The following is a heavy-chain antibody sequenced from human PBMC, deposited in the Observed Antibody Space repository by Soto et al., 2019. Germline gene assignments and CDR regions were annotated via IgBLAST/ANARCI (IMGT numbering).Heavy chain of an antibody. V-gene: IGHV3-33*01. CDR1: GFTFSSYG. Sequence: GGSLRLSCAASGFTFSSYGMHWVRQAPGKGLEWVAVIWYDGSNKYYADSVKGRFTISRDNSKDTLYLQMNSLRAEDTAVYYCARDLYSGYDGNYFDYWGQGTLVTAPQ. CDR3: ARDLYSGYDGNYFDY. D-gene: IGHD5-12*01. J-gene: IGHJ4*02. CDR2: IWYDGSNK.